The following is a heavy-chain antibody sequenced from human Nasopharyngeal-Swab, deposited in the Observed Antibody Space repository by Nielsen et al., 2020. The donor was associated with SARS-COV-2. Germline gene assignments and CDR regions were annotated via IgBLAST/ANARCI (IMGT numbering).Heavy chain of an antibody. V-gene: IGHV3-48*04. D-gene: IGHD2-15*01. Sequence: GESLKISCAASGFTFSSYSMNWVRQAPGKGLEWVSYISSSRSTIYYAASVKGRVTISRDNAKNSLYLQMNSLRAEDTAVYYCARDGYCSGGSCPPDDYYYYGMDVWGQGTTVTVSS. CDR1: GFTFSSYS. J-gene: IGHJ6*02. CDR3: ARDGYCSGGSCPPDDYYYYGMDV. CDR2: ISSSRSTI.